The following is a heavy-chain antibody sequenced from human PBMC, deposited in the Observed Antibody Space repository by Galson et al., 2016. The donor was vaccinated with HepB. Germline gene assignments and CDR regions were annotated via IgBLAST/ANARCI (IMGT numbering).Heavy chain of an antibody. CDR3: ARDQGEHTYAHDY. Sequence: SETLSLTYAVSGVSVTSGNWWNWVRQTPGKGLEWIGEILHGGSTNYNPSLKSRVTILLDNSKNQVSLILNSVTAADTAVYYCARDQGEHTYAHDYWGQGILVTVSS. CDR1: GVSVTSGNW. CDR2: ILHGGST. V-gene: IGHV4-4*02. D-gene: IGHD2-2*01. J-gene: IGHJ4*02.